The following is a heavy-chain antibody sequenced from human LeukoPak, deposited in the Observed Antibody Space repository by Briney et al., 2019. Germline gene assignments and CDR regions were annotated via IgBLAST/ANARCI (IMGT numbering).Heavy chain of an antibody. Sequence: GASVKVSCKASGYTFTSYYMHWVRHAPGQGLEWMGIINPSGGRTSYAQKFQGRVTMTRDTSTSTVYMELSSLRSEDTAVYYCARVRSRVRGAFDIWGQGTMVTVSS. CDR1: GYTFTSYY. J-gene: IGHJ3*02. V-gene: IGHV1-46*01. D-gene: IGHD3-10*01. CDR3: ARVRSRVRGAFDI. CDR2: INPSGGRT.